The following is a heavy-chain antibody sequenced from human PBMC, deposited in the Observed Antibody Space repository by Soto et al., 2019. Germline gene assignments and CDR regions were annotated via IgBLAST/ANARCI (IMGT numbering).Heavy chain of an antibody. CDR1: GSTFSKFG. CDR3: AREGGSHGPSYFDS. Sequence: VQLVESGGGIVQPGRSLRLSCVASGSTFSKFGMHWVRQAPGKGPEWVAVIWYDGSNKYYGESVKGRFSISRDNSKNTVYLDISSLRTEDTAVYYCAREGGSHGPSYFDSWGQGSLVIVSS. D-gene: IGHD3-16*01. J-gene: IGHJ4*02. V-gene: IGHV3-33*01. CDR2: IWYDGSNK.